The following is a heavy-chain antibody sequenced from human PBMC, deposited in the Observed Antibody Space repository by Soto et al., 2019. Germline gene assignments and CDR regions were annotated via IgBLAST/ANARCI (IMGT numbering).Heavy chain of an antibody. CDR3: ASRSGQLPYYFDY. D-gene: IGHD6-6*01. V-gene: IGHV1-18*01. Sequence: APVKVSCKASGFTFTNYGISWVRQAPGQGLEWMGWISAYKGNTNYAQKFQGRVTMTTDTSTSTAYMELRSLRSDDTAVYYCASRSGQLPYYFDYWGQGTLVTVSS. J-gene: IGHJ4*02. CDR1: GFTFTNYG. CDR2: ISAYKGNT.